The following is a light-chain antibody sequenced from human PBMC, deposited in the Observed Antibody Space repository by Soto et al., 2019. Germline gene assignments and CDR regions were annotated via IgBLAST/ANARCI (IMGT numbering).Light chain of an antibody. V-gene: IGKV3-15*01. J-gene: IGKJ1*01. CDR3: QQYNNRLWT. Sequence: EIVMTQSPATLSVSPGERATLSCRASQSISSDLAWYQQKPGQATRLLIYGASTRATGIPARFSGRGSGTEFTLSITSLQSEDFAVYYCQQYNNRLWTFGQGTKVEIK. CDR1: QSISSD. CDR2: GAS.